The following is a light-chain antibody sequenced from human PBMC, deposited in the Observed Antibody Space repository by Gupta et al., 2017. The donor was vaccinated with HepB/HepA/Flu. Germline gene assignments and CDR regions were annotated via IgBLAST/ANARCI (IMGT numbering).Light chain of an antibody. V-gene: IGKV3-15*01. CDR3: QQYNNWPLT. Sequence: EIVMTQSPATLSVSQGERATLSCRASQIVSSSLAWYQQKAGQAPRLLIHGASTRATGIPATFSGSGSGTEFTLTISSLQSEDFAVYYCQQYNNWPLTFGQGTKLEIK. J-gene: IGKJ2*01. CDR2: GAS. CDR1: QIVSSS.